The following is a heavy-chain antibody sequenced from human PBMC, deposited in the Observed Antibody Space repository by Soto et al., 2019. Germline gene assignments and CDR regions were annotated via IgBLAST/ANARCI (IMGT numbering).Heavy chain of an antibody. D-gene: IGHD1-26*01. CDR2: ISGSDGST. CDR1: GFTFSNYA. V-gene: IGHV3-23*01. J-gene: IGHJ4*02. Sequence: GGSLRLSCAASGFTFSNYAMSWVRQAPGKGLEWVSSISGSDGSTYYADSVKGRFSISRDNSRNTLYLQMNSLRAEDTAVYYCARYIVGAPDYWGQGTPVTVSS. CDR3: ARYIVGAPDY.